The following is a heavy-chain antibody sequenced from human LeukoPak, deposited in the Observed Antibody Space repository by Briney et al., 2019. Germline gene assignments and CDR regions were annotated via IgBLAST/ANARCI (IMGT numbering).Heavy chain of an antibody. CDR2: IIPIFGTA. CDR1: GGTFSSYA. J-gene: IGHJ5*02. V-gene: IGHV1-69*06. D-gene: IGHD6-13*01. CDR3: AAEIPYTAAGWFDP. Sequence: SVKVSCKASGGTFSSYAISWVRQAPGQGLEWMGGIIPIFGTANYAQKFQGRVTITADKSTSTAYMELSSLRSEDTAVYYCAAEIPYTAAGWFDPWGQGTLVTVSS.